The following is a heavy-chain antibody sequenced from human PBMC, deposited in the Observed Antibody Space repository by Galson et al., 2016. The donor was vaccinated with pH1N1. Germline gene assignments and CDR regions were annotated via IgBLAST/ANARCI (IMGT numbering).Heavy chain of an antibody. J-gene: IGHJ4*02. CDR3: TRDAGGYSDFDY. V-gene: IGHV3-64*02. Sequence: LRLSCAASGFTLSAYAMHWVRQAPGKGLEYVSVIGSNERTTYYADSVNGRFTISRDNSKNTVYLQMGSLRAEDMAVYYCTRDAGGYSDFDYWGQGTLVTVSS. CDR2: IGSNERTT. D-gene: IGHD1-26*01. CDR1: GFTLSAYA.